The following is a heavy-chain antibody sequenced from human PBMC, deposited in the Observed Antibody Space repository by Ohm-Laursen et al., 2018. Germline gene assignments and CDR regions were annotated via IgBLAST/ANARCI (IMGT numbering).Heavy chain of an antibody. D-gene: IGHD2-15*01. J-gene: IGHJ3*02. CDR3: AKVYYCSGGSCYSWELTNGFDI. CDR2: IWSDGKTK. CDR1: GFTFSTHA. Sequence: SLRLSCAASGFTFSTHAMHWVRQAPGKGLEWVAMIWSDGKTKFYVDSVKGRFTISRDNSRHTLYLQMDSLTAEDTAVYYCAKVYYCSGGSCYSWELTNGFDIWGQGTMVTVSS. V-gene: IGHV3-33*06.